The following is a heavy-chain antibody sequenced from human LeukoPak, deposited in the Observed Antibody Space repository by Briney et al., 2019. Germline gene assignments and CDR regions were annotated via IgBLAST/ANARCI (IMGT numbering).Heavy chain of an antibody. V-gene: IGHV3-23*01. CDR1: GFAFSSYA. CDR3: AREGGAAAAWLLDAFDV. D-gene: IGHD6-13*01. Sequence: SGGSLRLSCAASGFAFSSYAMSWVRQAPGKGLEWVSVISGSGSATYYADSVKGRFTISRDNFKNTLYLQMNSLRAEDTAVYYCAREGGAAAAWLLDAFDVWGQGTMVTVSS. J-gene: IGHJ3*01. CDR2: ISGSGSAT.